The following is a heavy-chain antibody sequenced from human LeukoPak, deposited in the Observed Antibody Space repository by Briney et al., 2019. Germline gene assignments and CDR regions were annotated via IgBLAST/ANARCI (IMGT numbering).Heavy chain of an antibody. CDR1: GGSFSGYY. CDR3: SRGGGYRENDAFDI. J-gene: IGHJ3*02. D-gene: IGHD3-16*02. V-gene: IGHV4-34*01. Sequence: PSETLSLTCAVYGGSFSGYYWSWIRQPPGKVLEWIGEINHSGSTNYNPSLKSRVTISVDTSKNQFSLKLSSVTAADTAVYYCSRGGGYRENDAFDIWGQGTMVTVSS. CDR2: INHSGST.